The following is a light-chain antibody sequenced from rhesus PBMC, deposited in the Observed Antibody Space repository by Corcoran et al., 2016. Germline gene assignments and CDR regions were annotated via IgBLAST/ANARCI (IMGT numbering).Light chain of an antibody. J-gene: IGKJ3*01. CDR3: LQYNSKPFT. V-gene: IGKV1-36*01. CDR2: VAS. Sequence: DIQMTQSPSSLSASVGDRVTITCRASKGISNYLSWYQQKPGKAPKRLGYVASSLESGVPSRFSGSGSGTDFTLTISSLQPEDFAVYFCLQYNSKPFTFGPGTKLDIK. CDR1: KGISNY.